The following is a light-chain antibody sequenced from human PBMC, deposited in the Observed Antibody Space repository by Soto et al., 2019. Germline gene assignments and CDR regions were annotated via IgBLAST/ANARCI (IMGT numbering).Light chain of an antibody. CDR1: QSVGRY. CDR3: QQYNNWPPWT. J-gene: IGKJ1*01. V-gene: IGKV3-15*01. Sequence: EIVMTQSPATLSVSPGERATLSCRASQSVGRYLAWYQQKPGQAPRLLIYGASTRATGIPDRFSGSGSGTEFTLTVSSLQSEDFAVYYCQQYNNWPPWTFGQGTKVDI. CDR2: GAS.